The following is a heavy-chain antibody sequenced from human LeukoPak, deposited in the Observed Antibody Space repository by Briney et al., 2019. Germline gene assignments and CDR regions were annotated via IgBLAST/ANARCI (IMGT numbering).Heavy chain of an antibody. CDR2: IIPILGIA. Sequence: GASVKVSCKASGGTFSSYAISWVRQPPGQGLEWMGRIIPILGIANYAQKFQGRVTITADKSTSTAYMELSSLRSEDAAVYYCAAQDTAMAYFDYWGQGTLVTVSS. D-gene: IGHD5-18*01. CDR1: GGTFSSYA. J-gene: IGHJ4*02. CDR3: AAQDTAMAYFDY. V-gene: IGHV1-69*04.